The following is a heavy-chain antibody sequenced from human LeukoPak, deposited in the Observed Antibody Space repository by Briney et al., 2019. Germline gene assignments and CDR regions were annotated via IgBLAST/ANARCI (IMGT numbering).Heavy chain of an antibody. Sequence: GGSLRLSCAASGFTFSNYAMSWVRQAPGKGLEWVSIISDSDGRTYYADSVKGRFTISRDNSKNTLYLQMNSLRAEDTVVYYCAKEATVVTVRGFFDCWGQGTLVTVSS. J-gene: IGHJ4*02. CDR3: AKEATVVTVRGFFDC. V-gene: IGHV3-23*01. D-gene: IGHD4-23*01. CDR2: ISDSDGRT. CDR1: GFTFSNYA.